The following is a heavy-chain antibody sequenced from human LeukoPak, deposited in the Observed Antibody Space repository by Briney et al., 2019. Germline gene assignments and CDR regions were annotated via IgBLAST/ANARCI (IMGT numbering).Heavy chain of an antibody. CDR1: GFTFSSYG. J-gene: IGHJ4*02. CDR2: ISHDGTVQ. Sequence: GRSLRLSCAASGFTFSSYGMQWVRQAPGKGLEWVAVISHDGTVQHYADSVKGRFTISRDNSDNTLYQQMNSLRDEDTAMYYCAKEGTAMASSYFDYWGQGTLITVSS. CDR3: AKEGTAMASSYFDY. D-gene: IGHD5-18*01. V-gene: IGHV3-30*18.